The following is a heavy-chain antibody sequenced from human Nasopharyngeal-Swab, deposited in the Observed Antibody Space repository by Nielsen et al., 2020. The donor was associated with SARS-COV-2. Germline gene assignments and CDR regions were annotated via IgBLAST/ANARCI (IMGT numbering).Heavy chain of an antibody. J-gene: IGHJ4*02. D-gene: IGHD2-21*02. CDR3: ARRGDCNGNPCYSDY. CDR2: IYHGYSSI. Sequence: GESLKISCKASDYSFTNYWIGWVRPMPGTGLEWMGLIYHGYSSIRYIPSFQGQVTISVDKSISTTYLQCSNLKASDAATYYCARRGDCNGNPCYSDYWGQGTLVTVSS. CDR1: DYSFTNYW. V-gene: IGHV5-51*01.